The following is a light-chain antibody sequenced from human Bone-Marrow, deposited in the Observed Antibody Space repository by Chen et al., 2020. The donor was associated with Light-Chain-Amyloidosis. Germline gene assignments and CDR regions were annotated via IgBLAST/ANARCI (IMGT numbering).Light chain of an antibody. CDR1: GLTKQY. V-gene: IGLV3-25*03. Sequence: GQTARISCSGDGLTKQYAYWYQQKPGKAPVLVIYNDSERPSGIPERFSGSISGTTVTLTISGVQAEDEADYYCQSADTTDTLYVLFGGGTKLTVL. CDR2: NDS. CDR3: QSADTTDTLYVL. J-gene: IGLJ2*01.